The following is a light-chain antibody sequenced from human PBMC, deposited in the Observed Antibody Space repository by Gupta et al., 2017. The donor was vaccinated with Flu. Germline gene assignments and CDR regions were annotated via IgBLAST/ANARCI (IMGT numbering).Light chain of an antibody. V-gene: IGKV3-15*01. CDR1: QSVSVN. J-gene: IGKJ2*01. CDR3: QQYDSWPHS. CDR2: GAS. Sequence: SPATLSVSPGETVTLSCRASQSVSVNVAWYQQKPGQAPRLLIYGASTRATGVPARFSGSGSGTEFTLTIDSRQSEDFAVYDCQQYDSWPHSFGQGSKVEIK.